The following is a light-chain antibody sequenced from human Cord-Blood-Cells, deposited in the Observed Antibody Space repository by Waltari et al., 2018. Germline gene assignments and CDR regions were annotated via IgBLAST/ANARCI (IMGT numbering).Light chain of an antibody. CDR1: QSISSY. J-gene: IGKJ1*01. V-gene: IGKV1-39*01. Sequence: DIQMTQPPSSLSASVGERVTITCRASQSISSYLNWYQQKPGKAPKLLIYAASSLQSGVPSRFSGSGSGTDFTPTISSLQPEDFATYYCQQSYSTSWTFGQGTKVEIK. CDR3: QQSYSTSWT. CDR2: AAS.